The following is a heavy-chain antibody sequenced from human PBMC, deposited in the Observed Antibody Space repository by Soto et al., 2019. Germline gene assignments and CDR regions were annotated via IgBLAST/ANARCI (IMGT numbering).Heavy chain of an antibody. CDR3: ARGEWFRRGSGMDV. Sequence: QVQLQESGPGLVKPSETLSLTCTVSGDSISTAYWSWIRQPPGKRLEYIGFIYNGGSPNYNPSLESRVAISPDTSTNPCFLKLTSVTAADTAVYYCARGEWFRRGSGMDVWGRGTTVTVS. CDR2: IYNGGSP. D-gene: IGHD3-3*01. CDR1: GDSISTAY. V-gene: IGHV4-59*01. J-gene: IGHJ6*02.